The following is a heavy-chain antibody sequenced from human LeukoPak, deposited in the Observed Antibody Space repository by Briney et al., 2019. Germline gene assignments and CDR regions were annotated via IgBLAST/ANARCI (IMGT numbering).Heavy chain of an antibody. CDR1: GYTFTVHH. J-gene: IGHJ4*02. D-gene: IGHD5-12*01. CDR3: ARDHSAYPTHQDY. Sequence: VASVKVSCKASGYTFTVHHIHWARQAPGQGLEWMGWINPNSGATNYAQRFQGRVTMTRDTSISTAYMELSRLTSDDTAIYYCARDHSAYPTHQDYWGQGTLVTVSS. V-gene: IGHV1-2*02. CDR2: INPNSGAT.